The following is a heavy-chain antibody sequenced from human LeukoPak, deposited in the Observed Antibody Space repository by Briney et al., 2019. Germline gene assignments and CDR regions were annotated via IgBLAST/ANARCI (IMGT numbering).Heavy chain of an antibody. CDR2: IGGSGGNT. Sequence: PGGSLRLSCAASGFIFSSYSMSWVRQAPGKGLEWVSAIGGSGGNTYYADSVKGRFTIPRDNSKNTLYLQMNSLRAEDTAVYYCAREYCSGGSCYFDYWGQGTLVTVSS. CDR3: AREYCSGGSCYFDY. CDR1: GFIFSSYS. V-gene: IGHV3-23*01. D-gene: IGHD2-15*01. J-gene: IGHJ4*02.